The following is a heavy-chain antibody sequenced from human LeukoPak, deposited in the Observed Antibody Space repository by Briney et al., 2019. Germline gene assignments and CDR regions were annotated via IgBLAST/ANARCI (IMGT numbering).Heavy chain of an antibody. J-gene: IGHJ4*03. V-gene: IGHV3-21*01. D-gene: IGHD1-26*01. CDR2: ISSSSTYI. CDR1: GFTFSNYA. Sequence: PGGSLRLSRAASGFTFSNYAMTWVRPAPGKGLEWVSSISSSSTYIYYADSVKGRYTISRDNAKNSLYLQMNSLRAQDTAVNYCAGDVVGASLDYRGHRNLVTASS. CDR3: AGDVVGASLDY.